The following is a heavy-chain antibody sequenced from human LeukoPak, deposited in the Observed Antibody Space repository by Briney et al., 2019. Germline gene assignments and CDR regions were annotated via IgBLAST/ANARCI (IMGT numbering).Heavy chain of an antibody. J-gene: IGHJ3*02. CDR1: GGSISSFY. CDR3: ARDWTYYYDSSGYYRAFDI. V-gene: IGHV4-4*07. D-gene: IGHD3-22*01. CDR2: IYNSGST. Sequence: SETLSLTCTVSGGSISSFYWSWIRQPAGKGLEWIGRIYNSGSTNYNPSLKSRVTMSLDTSKNQVSLKLSSVTAADTAVYYCARDWTYYYDSSGYYRAFDIWGQGTMVTVSS.